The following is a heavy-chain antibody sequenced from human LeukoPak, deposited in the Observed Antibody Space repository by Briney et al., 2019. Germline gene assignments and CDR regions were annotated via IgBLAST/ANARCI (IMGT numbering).Heavy chain of an antibody. CDR1: GFTVSSNY. J-gene: IGHJ4*02. CDR2: IYSGGST. CDR3: ASTRMVRGGLGY. Sequence: GGSLRLSCAASGFTVSSNYMSWVRQAPGKGLEWVSVIYSGGSTYYADSVEGRFTISRDNSKNTLYLQMNSLRAEDTAVYYCASTRMVRGGLGYWGQGTLVTVSS. V-gene: IGHV3-66*01. D-gene: IGHD3-10*01.